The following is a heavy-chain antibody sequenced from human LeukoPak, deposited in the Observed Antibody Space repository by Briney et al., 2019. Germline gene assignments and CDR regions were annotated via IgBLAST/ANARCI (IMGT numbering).Heavy chain of an antibody. CDR2: ISNGSTYI. CDR1: GFTFSSYS. V-gene: IGHV3-21*01. D-gene: IGHD1-7*01. J-gene: IGHJ4*02. Sequence: GGSLRLSCAASGFTFSSYSMNWVRQAPGKGLEWVSSISNGSTYIYYADSLKGRFTISRDNAKNSLYLQMNSLRAEDTAVYYCARERCLELRRCYFDFWGQGTLVTVSS. CDR3: ARERCLELRRCYFDF.